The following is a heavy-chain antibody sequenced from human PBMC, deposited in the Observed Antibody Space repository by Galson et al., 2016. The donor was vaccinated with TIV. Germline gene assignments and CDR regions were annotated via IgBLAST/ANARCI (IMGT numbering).Heavy chain of an antibody. CDR1: GYTFTNYG. J-gene: IGHJ4*02. D-gene: IGHD1-1*01. CDR2: ISGYNDNT. CDR3: ARGACQLAPNPCDY. Sequence: SVKVSCKASGYTFTNYGINWVRQAPGQGLDWMGWISGYNDNTIYAQRRQGRVTVTTDTSKSTVYMELRSLRSDDTAVYYCARGACQLAPNPCDYWGPGTPVTVFS. V-gene: IGHV1-18*01.